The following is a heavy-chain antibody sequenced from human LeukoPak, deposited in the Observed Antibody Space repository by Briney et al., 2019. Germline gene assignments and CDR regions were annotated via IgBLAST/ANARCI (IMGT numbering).Heavy chain of an antibody. D-gene: IGHD3-10*01. CDR1: GFAVSDNY. J-gene: IGHJ2*01. CDR2: IYSGGSP. V-gene: IGHV3-66*01. Sequence: GGSLRLSCAASGFAVSDNYMTWIRQAPGKGLDWVSIIYSGGSPFYADSVKGRFTISRDNSNNTLFLQMNSLRAEDTAVYYCATGSSGSFDLWGRGTLVRVSS. CDR3: ATGSSGSFDL.